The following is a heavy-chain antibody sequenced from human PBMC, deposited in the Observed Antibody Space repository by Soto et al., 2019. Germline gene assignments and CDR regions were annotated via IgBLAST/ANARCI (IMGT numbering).Heavy chain of an antibody. J-gene: IGHJ4*02. V-gene: IGHV4-34*01. CDR1: GGSFSGYY. CDR2: INHSGST. CDR3: ARGVRGVIITPFL. D-gene: IGHD3-10*02. Sequence: TSETLSLTCAVYGGSFSGYYWSWIRQPPGKGLEWIGEINHSGSTNYNPSLKSRVTISVDTSKNQFSLKLSSVTAADTAVYYCARGVRGVIITPFLWGQGTLVTVSS.